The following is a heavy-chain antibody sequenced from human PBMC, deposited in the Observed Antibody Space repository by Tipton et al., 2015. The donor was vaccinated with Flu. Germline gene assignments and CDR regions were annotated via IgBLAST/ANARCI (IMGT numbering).Heavy chain of an antibody. CDR3: AKRYCSSSTCFTPDALAV. CDR1: GFTFSTFG. CDR2: ISGSGGST. V-gene: IGHV3-23*01. D-gene: IGHD2-2*01. Sequence: SLRLSCAGSGFTFSTFGMRWFRQAPGKGLEWVSGISGSGGSTSYADSVKGRFTISRDNSKNTLYLQMNNLRVEDTAVYYCAKRYCSSSTCFTPDALAVWGQGTMVTVS. J-gene: IGHJ3*01.